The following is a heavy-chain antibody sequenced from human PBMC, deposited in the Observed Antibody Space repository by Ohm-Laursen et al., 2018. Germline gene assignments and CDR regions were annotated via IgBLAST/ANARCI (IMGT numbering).Heavy chain of an antibody. CDR1: GGSFSGHY. CDR2: INHSGST. V-gene: IGHV4-34*01. CDR3: ARNSTVTEPGFDY. D-gene: IGHD4-17*01. Sequence: PSETLSLTCAVYGGSFSGHYWSWIRQPPGKGLEWIGEINHSGSTNYNPSLKSRVTISVDTSKNQFSLKLSSVTAADTAVYYCARNSTVTEPGFDYWGQGTLVTVSS. J-gene: IGHJ4*02.